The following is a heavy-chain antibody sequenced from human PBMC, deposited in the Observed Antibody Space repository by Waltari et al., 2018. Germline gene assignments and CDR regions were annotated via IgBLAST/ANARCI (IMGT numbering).Heavy chain of an antibody. Sequence: QVQLQESGPGLVKPSQTLSLTCTVSGGSVSSGDYYWSWIRQPPGKVLEWIGYIYYSGSTYSSPPLKSRVTISGDTSKNQFSLKLGSVTAEDTAVYYCARARTKYYDTLTGYDGPWFDPWGQGTLVTVSS. CDR2: IYYSGST. CDR1: GGSVSSGDYY. J-gene: IGHJ5*02. CDR3: ARARTKYYDTLTGYDGPWFDP. D-gene: IGHD3-9*01. V-gene: IGHV4-30-4*08.